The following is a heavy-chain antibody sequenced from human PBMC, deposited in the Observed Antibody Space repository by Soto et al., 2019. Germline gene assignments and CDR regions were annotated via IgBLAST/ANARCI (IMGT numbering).Heavy chain of an antibody. D-gene: IGHD2-2*02. J-gene: IGHJ6*02. Sequence: ASVKVSCKASGGTFSSSIISWVRQAPGQGLEWMGRIIPILGVANYAQKFQGRITITADNSTSTAYMEVSSLRSDDTAVYYCARGRPTPTLDIVVVPDAIESFYYYYGMDVWGQGTTVTVSS. CDR2: IIPILGVA. CDR3: ARGRPTPTLDIVVVPDAIESFYYYYGMDV. CDR1: GGTFSSSI. V-gene: IGHV1-69*02.